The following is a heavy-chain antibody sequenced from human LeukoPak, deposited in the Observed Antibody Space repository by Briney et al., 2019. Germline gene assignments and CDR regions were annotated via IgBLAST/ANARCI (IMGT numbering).Heavy chain of an antibody. Sequence: PGGSLRLSCAASGFAFSRYSMNWVRQAPGKGLEWVSYISSSDGTIYYADPVKGRLTISRDNAKNSLYLQMNSLRAEDTAVYYCARAVGNYYGSGRYWYFDLWGRGTLVTVSS. J-gene: IGHJ2*01. V-gene: IGHV3-48*01. CDR2: ISSSDGTI. CDR1: GFAFSRYS. D-gene: IGHD3-10*01. CDR3: ARAVGNYYGSGRYWYFDL.